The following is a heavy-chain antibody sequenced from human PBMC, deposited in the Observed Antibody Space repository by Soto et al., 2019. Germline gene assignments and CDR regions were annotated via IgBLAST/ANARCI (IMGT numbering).Heavy chain of an antibody. Sequence: GPVKVSCKASGYTFTSYGISWVRQAPGQGLEWMGWISAYNGNTNYAQKLQGRVTMTTDTSTSTAYMELRSLRSDDTAVYYCASIVDSYGRPNWFDPWGQGTLVTVSS. CDR2: ISAYNGNT. CDR3: ASIVDSYGRPNWFDP. V-gene: IGHV1-18*01. D-gene: IGHD5-18*01. J-gene: IGHJ5*02. CDR1: GYTFTSYG.